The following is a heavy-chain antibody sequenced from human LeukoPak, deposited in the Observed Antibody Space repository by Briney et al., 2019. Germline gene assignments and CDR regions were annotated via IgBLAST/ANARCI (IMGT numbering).Heavy chain of an antibody. CDR3: AREGSGYSLLNYYYYYMDV. D-gene: IGHD3-3*01. CDR1: GASISSYY. J-gene: IGHJ6*03. Sequence: SETLSLTCTVSGASISSYYWNWIRQPPGKGLEWIGYIYYTGSTNYNPSLKSRVTISVDTSKNQFSLKLSSVTAADTAVYYCAREGSGYSLLNYYYYYMDVWGKGTTVTVSS. CDR2: IYYTGST. V-gene: IGHV4-59*01.